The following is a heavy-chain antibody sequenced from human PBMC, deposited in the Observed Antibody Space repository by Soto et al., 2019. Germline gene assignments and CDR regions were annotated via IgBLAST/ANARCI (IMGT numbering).Heavy chain of an antibody. D-gene: IGHD5-12*01. Sequence: GGSLRLSCATSGFTFSNYWMHWARQAPGKGLVWVSRIDRDGRSINYADSVKGRFTISRDNAKNTLYVQMNSLRAEDTAVYYCARGNSGPLDYWGQGTLVTVSS. CDR3: ARGNSGPLDY. CDR2: IDRDGRSI. J-gene: IGHJ4*02. CDR1: GFTFSNYW. V-gene: IGHV3-74*01.